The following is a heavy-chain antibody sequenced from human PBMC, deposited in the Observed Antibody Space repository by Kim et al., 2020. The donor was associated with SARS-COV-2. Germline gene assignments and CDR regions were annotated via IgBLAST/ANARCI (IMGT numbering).Heavy chain of an antibody. Sequence: PTYAQGFTGRFVFSLDTSVSTAYLQISSLKAEDTAVYYCARSRGSPPLDYWGQGTLVTVSS. V-gene: IGHV7-4-1*02. J-gene: IGHJ4*02. CDR3: ARSRGSPPLDY. CDR2: P.